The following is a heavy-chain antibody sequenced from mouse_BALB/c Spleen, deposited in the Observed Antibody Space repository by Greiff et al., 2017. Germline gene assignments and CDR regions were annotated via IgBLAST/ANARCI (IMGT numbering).Heavy chain of an antibody. CDR2: IAPGSGST. J-gene: IGHJ2*01. CDR3: TREGPYGNYYFDY. D-gene: IGHD2-1*01. Sequence: DLVKPGASVKLSCKASGYTFTSYWINWIKQRPGQGLEWIGRIAPGSGSTYYNEMFKGKATLTVDTSSSTAYIQLSSLSSEDSAVYCCTREGPYGNYYFDYWGQGTTLTVSS. CDR1: GYTFTSYW. V-gene: IGHV1S41*01.